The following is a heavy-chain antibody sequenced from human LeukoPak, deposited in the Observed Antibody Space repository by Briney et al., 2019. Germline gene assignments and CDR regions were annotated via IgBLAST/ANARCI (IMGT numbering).Heavy chain of an antibody. V-gene: IGHV4-4*07. D-gene: IGHD3-22*01. CDR1: GGSISSYY. J-gene: IGHJ4*02. CDR3: ARDSSAYYYFFDY. CDR2: IYTTGSS. Sequence: PSETLSLTCTVSGGSISSYYWSWIRQPAGKGLEWIGRIYTTGSSNYNPSLKSRVTMSVDTSKDQFPLKLTSVTAADTAVYYCARDSSAYYYFFDYWGQGTLVTVSS.